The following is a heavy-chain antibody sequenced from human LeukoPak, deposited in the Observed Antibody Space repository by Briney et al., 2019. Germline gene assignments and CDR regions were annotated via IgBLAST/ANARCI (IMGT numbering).Heavy chain of an antibody. J-gene: IGHJ4*02. CDR3: ARRLYIAAAGIPSPFFDY. D-gene: IGHD6-13*01. V-gene: IGHV4-38-2*01. CDR2: IYHSGST. Sequence: PSETLSLTCAVSGYSISSGYYWGWIRQPPGKGLEWSGSIYHSGSTYYNPSLKSRGTISVDTSKNQFSLKLSAVTAADTAVYYCARRLYIAAAGIPSPFFDYWGQGTLVTVSS. CDR1: GYSISSGYY.